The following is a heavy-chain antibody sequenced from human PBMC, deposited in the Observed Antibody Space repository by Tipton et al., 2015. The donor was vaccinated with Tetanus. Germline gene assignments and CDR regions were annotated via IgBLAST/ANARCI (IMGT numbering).Heavy chain of an antibody. J-gene: IGHJ6*02. D-gene: IGHD6-6*01. Sequence: TLSLTCTVSGGSISSSSYYWGWIRQPPGKGLEWIGSIYYSGSTYYNPSLKSRVTISVDTSKNQFSLKLSSVTAADTAVYYCAREGGSAARLKKDKSAYYYGMDVWGQGTTVTVSS. CDR3: AREGGSAARLKKDKSAYYYGMDV. CDR2: IYYSGST. V-gene: IGHV4-39*07. CDR1: GGSISSSSYY.